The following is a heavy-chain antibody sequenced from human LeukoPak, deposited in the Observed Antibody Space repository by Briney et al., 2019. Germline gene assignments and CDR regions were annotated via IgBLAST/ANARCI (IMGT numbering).Heavy chain of an antibody. CDR2: INHSGST. J-gene: IGHJ4*02. CDR1: GGSFSGYY. Sequence: SETLSLTCAVYGGSFSGYYWSWIRQPLGKGLEWIGEINHSGSTNYNPSLKSRVTISVDTSKNQFSLKLSSVTAADTAVYYCARGKSSGWFDYWGQGTLVTVSS. V-gene: IGHV4-34*01. CDR3: ARGKSSGWFDY. D-gene: IGHD6-19*01.